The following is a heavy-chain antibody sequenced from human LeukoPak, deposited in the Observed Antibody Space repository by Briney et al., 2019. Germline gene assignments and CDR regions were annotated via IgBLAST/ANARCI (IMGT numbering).Heavy chain of an antibody. CDR1: GGTFSSYA. CDR3: ARADAYGGNEGDY. J-gene: IGHJ4*02. Sequence: SVKVSCKASGGTFSSYAISWVRQAPGQGLERMGGIIPIFGTANYAQKFQGRVTITADESTSTAYMELSSLRSEDTAVYYCARADAYGGNEGDYWGQGTLVTVSS. D-gene: IGHD4-23*01. CDR2: IIPIFGTA. V-gene: IGHV1-69*13.